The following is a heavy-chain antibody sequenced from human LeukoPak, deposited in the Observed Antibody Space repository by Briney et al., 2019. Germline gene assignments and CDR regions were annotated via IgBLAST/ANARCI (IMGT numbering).Heavy chain of an antibody. J-gene: IGHJ3*02. CDR3: ARGPGYSSTTDAFEI. D-gene: IGHD6-13*01. Sequence: SQTLSLTCGVSGGSVSSGGYSWSWIRQPPGKGLEWIGYLYFTGNTYYNPSLKSRVTISVDTSKNQFSLRLSSVTAADTAVYYCARGPGYSSTTDAFEIWGQGTMVTVSS. V-gene: IGHV4-30-4*07. CDR2: LYFTGNT. CDR1: GGSVSSGGYS.